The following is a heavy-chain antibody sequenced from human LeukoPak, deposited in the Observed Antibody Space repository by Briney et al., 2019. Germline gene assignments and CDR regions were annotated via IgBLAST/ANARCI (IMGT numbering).Heavy chain of an antibody. V-gene: IGHV1-24*01. CDR3: ATSAILRVVRGVIIPPFDY. CDR2: FDPEDGET. Sequence: ASVKVSCKVSGYTLTELSMHWLRQAPGKGLEWMGGFDPEDGETIYAQKFQGRVTMTEDTSTDTAYMELSSLRSEDTAVYYCATSAILRVVRGVIIPPFDYWGQGTLVTVSS. CDR1: GYTLTELS. D-gene: IGHD3-10*01. J-gene: IGHJ4*02.